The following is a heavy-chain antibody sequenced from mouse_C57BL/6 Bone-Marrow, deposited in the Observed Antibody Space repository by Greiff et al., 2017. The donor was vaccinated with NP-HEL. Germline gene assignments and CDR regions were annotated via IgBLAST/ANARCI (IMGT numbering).Heavy chain of an antibody. CDR3: AREGYLDY. CDR2: INYDGSST. J-gene: IGHJ2*01. Sequence: EVNVVESEGGLVQPGSSMKLSCTASGFTFSDYYMAWVRPVPEKGLEWVANINYDGSSTYYLDSLKSRFIISRDNAKNILYLQMSSLKSEDTATYYCAREGYLDYWGQGTTLTVSS. CDR1: GFTFSDYY. V-gene: IGHV5-16*01.